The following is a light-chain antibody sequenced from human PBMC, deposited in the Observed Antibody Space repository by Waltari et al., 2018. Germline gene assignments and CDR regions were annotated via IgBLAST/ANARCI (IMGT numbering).Light chain of an antibody. CDR2: DVS. Sequence: QSALTQPASVSGSPGQSITISCTGTSNYVPWYQQHPGNAPKLMIYDVSERPSGVSNRFSGSKSGNTASLTISGLQAEDEADYYCCSYAGSSTSSVVFGGGTKLTVL. CDR3: CSYAGSSTSSVV. J-gene: IGLJ2*01. CDR1: SNY. V-gene: IGLV2-23*02.